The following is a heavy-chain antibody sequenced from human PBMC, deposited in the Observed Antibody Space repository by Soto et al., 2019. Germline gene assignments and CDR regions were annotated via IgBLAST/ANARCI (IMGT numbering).Heavy chain of an antibody. Sequence: QLQLQESGPGLVKPSETLSLTCSVSGDSINSDNYYWVWIRQPPGKGLEWIGSIYFRGNTYYNPSLQTRVTISLDKSKSQFSLKLNSVTAADSAVYFCARLEGLATISYYFDFWGQGALVTVSS. CDR3: ARLEGLATISYYFDF. D-gene: IGHD3-9*01. J-gene: IGHJ4*02. V-gene: IGHV4-39*01. CDR2: IYFRGNT. CDR1: GDSINSDNYY.